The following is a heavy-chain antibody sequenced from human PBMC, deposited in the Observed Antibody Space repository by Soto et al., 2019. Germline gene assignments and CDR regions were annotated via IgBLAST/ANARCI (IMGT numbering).Heavy chain of an antibody. CDR2: IYYSGST. CDR3: ARSEATVLDN. D-gene: IGHD4-17*01. V-gene: IGHV4-39*07. J-gene: IGHJ4*02. Sequence: PSETLSLTCTVSGGSVSTSDYYWGWIRQPPGRGLEWIGTIYYSGSTHYSPSLKSRVTISVDTSKNQFSLKLTSVTAADTAVYYCARSEATVLDNWGQGTLVTVSS. CDR1: GGSVSTSDYY.